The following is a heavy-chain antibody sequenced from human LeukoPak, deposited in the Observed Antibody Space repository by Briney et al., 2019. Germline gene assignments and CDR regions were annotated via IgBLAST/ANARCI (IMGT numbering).Heavy chain of an antibody. J-gene: IGHJ6*04. V-gene: IGHV4-38-2*02. CDR2: IYHSGST. CDR3: ARAVVVVAALLV. Sequence: SETLSLTCTVSGYSISSGYYWGWIRQPPGKGLEWIGSIYHSGSTYYNPSLRSRVTISVDTSKNQFSLKLSSVTAADTAMYYCARAVVVVAALLVWGKGTTVTVSS. D-gene: IGHD2-15*01. CDR1: GYSISSGYY.